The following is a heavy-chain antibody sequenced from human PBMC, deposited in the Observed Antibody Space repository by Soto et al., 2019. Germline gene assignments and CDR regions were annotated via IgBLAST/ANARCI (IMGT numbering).Heavy chain of an antibody. J-gene: IGHJ6*02. CDR1: GFTFNTYY. CDR2: INPSNGFT. D-gene: IGHD2-21*02. CDR3: ARDWHDTYCGGDCPLGYYYHGMDV. Sequence: QVQLVQSGAELKKPGASVSLSCKASGFTFNTYYINWVRQSPGEGLQWMGIINPSNGFTSYAQKFQDRVTMTADTSTKTVYMELSSLRSEDTAVYFCARDWHDTYCGGDCPLGYYYHGMDVWGQGTAVTVSS. V-gene: IGHV1-46*02.